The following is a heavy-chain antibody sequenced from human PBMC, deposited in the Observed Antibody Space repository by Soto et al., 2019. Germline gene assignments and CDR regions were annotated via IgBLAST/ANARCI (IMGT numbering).Heavy chain of an antibody. D-gene: IGHD1-1*01. CDR3: AGGDTYNSYWNFDL. CDR1: EYSFSSHW. Sequence: PGESLKISCKGSEYSFSSHWIAWVRQMPGKGLEWMGTIYPGDSDTRYSPSFEGRVSMSADESISTAYLQWGSLQASDTAVYYCAGGDTYNSYWNFDLWGRGTLVTVSS. J-gene: IGHJ2*01. CDR2: IYPGDSDT. V-gene: IGHV5-51*01.